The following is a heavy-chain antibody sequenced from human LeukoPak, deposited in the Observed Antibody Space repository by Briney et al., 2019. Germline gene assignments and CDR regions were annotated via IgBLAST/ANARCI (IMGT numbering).Heavy chain of an antibody. Sequence: GGSLRLSCAASGFTFSSYSMNWVRQAPGKGLEWVSSISSSSSYIYYADSVKGRFTISRDNAKNSLYLQMNGLRAEDTAVYYCARGGTAMVDYYYYMDVWGKGTTVTISS. J-gene: IGHJ6*03. V-gene: IGHV3-21*01. CDR3: ARGGTAMVDYYYYMDV. D-gene: IGHD5-18*01. CDR1: GFTFSSYS. CDR2: ISSSSSYI.